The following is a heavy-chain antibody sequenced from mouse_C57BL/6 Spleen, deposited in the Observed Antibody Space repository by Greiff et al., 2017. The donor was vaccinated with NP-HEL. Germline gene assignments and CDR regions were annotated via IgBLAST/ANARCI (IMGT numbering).Heavy chain of an antibody. J-gene: IGHJ4*01. D-gene: IGHD2-4*01. V-gene: IGHV5-17*01. CDR2: ISSGSSTI. Sequence: DVKLVESGGGLVKPGGSLKLSCAASGFTFSDYGMHWVRQAPEKGLEWVAYISSGSSTIYYADTVKGRFTISRDNAKNTLFLQMTSLRSEDTAMYYCARRIYYDYDGMDYWGQGTSVTVSS. CDR1: GFTFSDYG. CDR3: ARRIYYDYDGMDY.